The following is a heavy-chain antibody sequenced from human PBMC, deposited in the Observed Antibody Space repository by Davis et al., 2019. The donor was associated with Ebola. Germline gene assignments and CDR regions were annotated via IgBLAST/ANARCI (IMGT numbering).Heavy chain of an antibody. J-gene: IGHJ4*02. V-gene: IGHV3-30-3*01. D-gene: IGHD3-22*01. CDR3: ARDQRTMIFDY. Sequence: PGGSLRLSCAASGFTFSSYAMHWVRQAPGKGLEWVAVISYDGSNKYYADSVKGRFTISRDNSKNTLYLQMNSLRAEDTAVYYCARDQRTMIFDYWGQGTLVTVSS. CDR2: ISYDGSNK. CDR1: GFTFSSYA.